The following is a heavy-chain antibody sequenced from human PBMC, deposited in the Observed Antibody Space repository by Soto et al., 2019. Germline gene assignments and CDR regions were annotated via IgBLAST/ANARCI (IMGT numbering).Heavy chain of an antibody. J-gene: IGHJ6*02. CDR1: GGTFSSYG. V-gene: IGHV1-69*01. CDR2: IIAVFGTA. CDR3: ARAEFAAVVDRYYFYYGMDV. D-gene: IGHD2-21*01. Sequence: QVQLVQSGAEVKKPGSSVKVSCKASGGTFSSYGISWVRQAPGQGLEWMGGIIAVFGTADYAQKFQGRVTITADESTSTAYMELSILRSGDTAVYYCARAEFAAVVDRYYFYYGMDVWGQGTTVTVSS.